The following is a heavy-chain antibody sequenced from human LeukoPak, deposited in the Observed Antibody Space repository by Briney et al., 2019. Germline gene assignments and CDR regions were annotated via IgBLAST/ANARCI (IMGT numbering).Heavy chain of an antibody. CDR1: GYTFTGYY. V-gene: IGHV1-2*02. CDR2: INPNSGGT. CDR3: ARVDSSGYYWLFDY. Sequence: GASVKVSCKASGYTFTGYYMHWVRQAPGQGLEWMGWINPNSGGTNYAQKFQGRVTMTRDTSISTAYMELSRLRSDDTAVYYCARVDSSGYYWLFDYWGQGTLVTVSS. D-gene: IGHD3-22*01. J-gene: IGHJ4*02.